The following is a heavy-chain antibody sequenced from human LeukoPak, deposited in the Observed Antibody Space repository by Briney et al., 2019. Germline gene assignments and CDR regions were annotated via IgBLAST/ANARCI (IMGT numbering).Heavy chain of an antibody. CDR3: ARGRNPQYFDWLLSTYYYYGMDV. V-gene: IGHV1-46*01. CDR1: GYTFTSYY. Sequence: ASVKVSCKASGYTFTSYYMHWVRQAPGQGLEWTGIINPSGGSTSYAQKFQGRVTMTRDTSTSTVYMELSSLRSEDTAVYYCARGRNPQYFDWLLSTYYYYGMDVWGQGTTVTVSS. J-gene: IGHJ6*02. CDR2: INPSGGST. D-gene: IGHD3-9*01.